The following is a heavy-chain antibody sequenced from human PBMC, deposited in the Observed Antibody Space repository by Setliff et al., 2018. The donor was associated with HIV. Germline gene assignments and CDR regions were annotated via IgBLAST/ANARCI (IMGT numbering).Heavy chain of an antibody. CDR1: GGSISSSTYY. J-gene: IGHJ5*02. CDR2: NSYSGRT. Sequence: PSETLSLTCSVSGGSISSSTYYWGWIRQPPGKGLEWIGYNSYSGRTNQNPSLKSRVTISLDTSKNQFSLKLSSVTAADTAVYYCARSNLVPDNWFDPWGQGTLVTVSS. D-gene: IGHD2-8*02. CDR3: ARSNLVPDNWFDP. V-gene: IGHV4-61*05.